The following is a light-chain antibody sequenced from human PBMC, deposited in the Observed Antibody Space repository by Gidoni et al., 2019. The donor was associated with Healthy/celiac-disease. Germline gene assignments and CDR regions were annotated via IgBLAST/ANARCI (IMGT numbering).Light chain of an antibody. Sequence: EIVLTQSPGTLSWSPGERATLPCRASQSVSSSYLACYQQKPGQAPRLLIYGASSSATGIPDRFSGSGSGTDFTLTISRLEPEDFAVYYCQQYGSSPRVTFGGGTKVEIK. V-gene: IGKV3-20*01. CDR3: QQYGSSPRVT. CDR2: GAS. J-gene: IGKJ4*01. CDR1: QSVSSSY.